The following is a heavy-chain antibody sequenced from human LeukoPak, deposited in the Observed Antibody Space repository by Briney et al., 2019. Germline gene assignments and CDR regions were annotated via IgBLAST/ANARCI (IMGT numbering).Heavy chain of an antibody. V-gene: IGHV1-69*04. J-gene: IGHJ3*02. CDR3: ARSPGEFDI. Sequence: GASVKVSCKASGGTFSSYAISWVRQAPGQGLEWMGRIIPILGIANYAQKFQGRVTITADNSTSTAYMELSSLRSEDTAVYYCARSPGEFDIWGQGTMVTVSS. D-gene: IGHD3-16*01. CDR1: GGTFSSYA. CDR2: IIPILGIA.